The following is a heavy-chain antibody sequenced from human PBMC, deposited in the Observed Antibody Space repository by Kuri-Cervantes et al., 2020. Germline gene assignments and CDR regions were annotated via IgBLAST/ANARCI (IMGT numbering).Heavy chain of an antibody. V-gene: IGHV1-2*02. Sequence: ASVKVSCKASGYTFTGYYMHWARQAPGQGLEWTEWINPNSGGTNYAQKFQGRVTMTRDTSISTAYMELSRLRSDDTAVYYCARDLPHYYDSFREFDYWGQGTLVTVSS. CDR3: ARDLPHYYDSFREFDY. D-gene: IGHD3-22*01. CDR1: GYTFTGYY. J-gene: IGHJ4*02. CDR2: INPNSGGT.